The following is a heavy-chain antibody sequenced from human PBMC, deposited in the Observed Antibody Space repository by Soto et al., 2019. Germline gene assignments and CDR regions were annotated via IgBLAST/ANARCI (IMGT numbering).Heavy chain of an antibody. CDR1: GYIFTTYG. V-gene: IGHV1-18*01. Sequence: QVQLVQSGGEVKKPGASVKVSCQASGYIFTTYGISWVRQAPGQGLEWLGWIRPDSGDTDYAQKFHDRVTLTRDTSTSTVCIALRSLPYDDTALYYCARDRSPPDHWCGGTLVTVSS. CDR2: IRPDSGDT. CDR3: ARDRSPPDH. J-gene: IGHJ4*02.